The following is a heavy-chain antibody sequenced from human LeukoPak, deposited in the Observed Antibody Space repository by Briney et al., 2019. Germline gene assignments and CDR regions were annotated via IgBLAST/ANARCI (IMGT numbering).Heavy chain of an antibody. CDR3: TETGVGSGSHYYYYGMDD. J-gene: IGHJ6*02. CDR2: TYYKSKWYN. D-gene: IGHD1-26*01. Sequence: SQTLSLTCAVSGDSVSSNSAAWNWIRQSPSRGLEWLGRTYYKSKWYNDYAVSVKGRITINSDTSKNQFSLQLNSVTPEDTAVYYCTETGVGSGSHYYYYGMDDWGQGTTVTVSS. V-gene: IGHV6-1*01. CDR1: GDSVSSNSAA.